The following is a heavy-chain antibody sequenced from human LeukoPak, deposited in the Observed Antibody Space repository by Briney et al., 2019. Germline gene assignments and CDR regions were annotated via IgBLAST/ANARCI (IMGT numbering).Heavy chain of an antibody. CDR2: IYYSGST. J-gene: IGHJ6*03. D-gene: IGHD6-6*01. Sequence: PSETLSLTCTVSGGSSSSSSYYWSWIRQPPGKGLEWIGYIYYSGSTNYNPSLKSRVTISVDTSKNQFSLKLSSVTAADTAVYYCARASYGSWHYYYMDVWGKGTTVTVSS. CDR1: GGSSSSSSYY. V-gene: IGHV4-61*01. CDR3: ARASYGSWHYYYMDV.